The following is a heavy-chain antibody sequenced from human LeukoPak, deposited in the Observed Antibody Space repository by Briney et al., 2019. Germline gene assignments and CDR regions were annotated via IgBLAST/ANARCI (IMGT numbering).Heavy chain of an antibody. V-gene: IGHV3-23*01. CDR1: GFTFSSYA. CDR3: ARSVTYYYDSSGYYYSDY. J-gene: IGHJ4*02. D-gene: IGHD3-22*01. CDR2: ISGSGGST. Sequence: HPGGSLRLSCAASGFTFSSYAMSWVRQAPGKGLEWVSAISGSGGSTYYADSVKGRFTISRDNSKNTLYLQMNSLRAEDTAVYYCARSVTYYYDSSGYYYSDYWGQGTLVTVSS.